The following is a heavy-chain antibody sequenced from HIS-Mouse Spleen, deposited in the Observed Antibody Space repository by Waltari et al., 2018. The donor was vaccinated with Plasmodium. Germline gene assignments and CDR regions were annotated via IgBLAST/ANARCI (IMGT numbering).Heavy chain of an antibody. CDR3: PRVNWGSLVRGAFDI. Sequence: QLQLQESGPGLVKPSETLSLTCTVSGGSISSSSYYWGWIRQPPGKGLEWIGSIYYSGSTYYNPSLKSRGTISVATSKNQFSLKLSSVTAADTAVYYCPRVNWGSLVRGAFDIWGQGTMVTVSS. CDR1: GGSISSSSYY. V-gene: IGHV4-39*07. CDR2: IYYSGST. J-gene: IGHJ3*02. D-gene: IGHD7-27*01.